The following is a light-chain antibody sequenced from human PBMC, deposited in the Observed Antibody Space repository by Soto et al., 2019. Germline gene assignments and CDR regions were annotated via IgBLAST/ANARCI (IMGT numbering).Light chain of an antibody. CDR1: QSISSY. Sequence: EIVLTQSPATLSLSPGERVTLSCRASQSISSYLAWYQQKPGQAPRLLIYDASNRATGIPARFSGSGSGTDFTLTISSLEPEDFAIYYCQQRSNWRRTFGQGTKGDIK. CDR3: QQRSNWRRT. J-gene: IGKJ1*01. CDR2: DAS. V-gene: IGKV3-11*01.